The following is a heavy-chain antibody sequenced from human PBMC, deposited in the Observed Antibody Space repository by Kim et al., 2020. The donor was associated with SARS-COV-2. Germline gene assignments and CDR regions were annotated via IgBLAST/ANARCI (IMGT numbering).Heavy chain of an antibody. D-gene: IGHD3-22*01. Sequence: GGSLRRSCAASGFTFSNYAIHWVRQAPGKGLEWVAVIWHDESKKYYVDSVKGRFTISRDNSNNTLYLQMNSLRAEDTAVYYCAREGGNTGYYSIDSWGQGTLVTVSS. V-gene: IGHV3-33*01. CDR3: AREGGNTGYYSIDS. J-gene: IGHJ5*01. CDR2: IWHDESKK. CDR1: GFTFSNYA.